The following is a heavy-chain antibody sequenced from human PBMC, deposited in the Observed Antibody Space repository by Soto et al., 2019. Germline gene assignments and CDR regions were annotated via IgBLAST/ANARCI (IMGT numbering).Heavy chain of an antibody. CDR3: ARSSIHGSTLYYFES. CDR1: GGSISGGGYS. V-gene: IGHV4-30-2*01. Sequence: SETLSLTCVFSGGSISGGGYSCSWIRHPPWRGLEWIGYIYHIGTTYYNPSLESRVTISVDTSKNQFSLSLSSVTAADTALYYCARSSIHGSTLYYFESWGPGTLVSVSS. CDR2: IYHIGTT. J-gene: IGHJ4*02.